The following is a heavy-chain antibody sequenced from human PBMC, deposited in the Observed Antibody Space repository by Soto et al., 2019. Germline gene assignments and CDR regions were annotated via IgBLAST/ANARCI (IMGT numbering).Heavy chain of an antibody. D-gene: IGHD5-18*01. CDR3: ARGKDQRNTQTYSYFDS. J-gene: IGHJ4*02. CDR2: VNSDGSMT. V-gene: IGHV3-74*01. Sequence: EVQLVESGGGLVQPGGSVRLSCAASGFTLSGHWMHWVRQVPGKGLVWVSRVNSDGSMTAYADSVKGRFTISRDNAKNTLYLQMNSLKADDTAVYYCARGKDQRNTQTYSYFDSWGQGTQVAVSS. CDR1: GFTLSGHW.